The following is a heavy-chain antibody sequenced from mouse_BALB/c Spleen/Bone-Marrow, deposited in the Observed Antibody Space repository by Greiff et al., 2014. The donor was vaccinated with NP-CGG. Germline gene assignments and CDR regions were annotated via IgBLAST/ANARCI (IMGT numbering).Heavy chain of an antibody. D-gene: IGHD4-1*01. J-gene: IGHJ3*01. CDR3: ARGDWDDAY. V-gene: IGHV1-69*01. CDR1: GYTFTDYW. Sequence: QVQLKESGAELVMPGASVKVSCKASGYTFTDYWMHWVKQRPGQGLEWIGAIDTSDSYTSYNQKFKGKATLTVDESSSTAYMQLSSLTSEDSAVYYCARGDWDDAYWGQGTLVTVSA. CDR2: IDTSDSYT.